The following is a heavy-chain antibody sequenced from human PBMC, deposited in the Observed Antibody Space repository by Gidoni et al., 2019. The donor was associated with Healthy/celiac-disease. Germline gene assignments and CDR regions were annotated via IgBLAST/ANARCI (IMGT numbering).Heavy chain of an antibody. CDR1: GGSISSSSYY. CDR2: IYYSGST. V-gene: IGHV4-39*01. CDR3: ARPFAEWLYWYFDL. J-gene: IGHJ2*01. Sequence: QLQLQESGPGLVKPSETLSLTCTVSGGSISSSSYYWGWIRQPPGKGLEWIGSIYYSGSTYYNPSLKSRVTISVDTSKNQFSLKLSSVTAADTAVYYCARPFAEWLYWYFDLWGRGTLVTVSS. D-gene: IGHD3-3*01.